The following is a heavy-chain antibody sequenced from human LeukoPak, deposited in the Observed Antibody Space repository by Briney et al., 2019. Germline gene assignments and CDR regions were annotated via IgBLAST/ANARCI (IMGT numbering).Heavy chain of an antibody. CDR2: IKSKTDGGTT. D-gene: IGHD1-26*01. J-gene: IGHJ3*02. Sequence: GGSLRLSCAASGFTFSNAWMSWVRQAPGKGLEWVGRIKSKTDGGTTDYAAPVKGRFTISRNDSKNTLYLQMNSLKIEDTAVYYCTTNIVGASAAFDIWGQGTMVTVSS. CDR3: TTNIVGASAAFDI. V-gene: IGHV3-15*01. CDR1: GFTFSNAW.